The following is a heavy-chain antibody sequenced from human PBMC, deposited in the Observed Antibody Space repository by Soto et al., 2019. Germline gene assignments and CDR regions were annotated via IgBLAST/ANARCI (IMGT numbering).Heavy chain of an antibody. J-gene: IGHJ4*02. CDR1: GGTFSSYA. V-gene: IGHV1-69*13. CDR2: IIPIFGTA. D-gene: IGHD4-4*01. CDR3: ARSDGYSLTPDY. Sequence: SVEVSCKXSGGTFSSYAISWVRQAPGQGLEWMGGIIPIFGTANYAQKFQGRVTITADESTSTAYMELSSLRSEDTAVYYCARSDGYSLTPDYWGQGTLVTVSS.